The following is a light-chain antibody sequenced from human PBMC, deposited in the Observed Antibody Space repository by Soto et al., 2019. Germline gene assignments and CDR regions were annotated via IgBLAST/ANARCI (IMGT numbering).Light chain of an antibody. Sequence: IVMTQSPATLSVSPGERATLSCRASETVRSNVAWFQQKPGQAPRLLIFGASTRATGIPTRFTGSGSGTEFTLTIDSLQSEDFAVYYCQQYNKWPRTFGQGTKVDIK. CDR2: GAS. CDR1: ETVRSN. CDR3: QQYNKWPRT. J-gene: IGKJ1*01. V-gene: IGKV3-15*01.